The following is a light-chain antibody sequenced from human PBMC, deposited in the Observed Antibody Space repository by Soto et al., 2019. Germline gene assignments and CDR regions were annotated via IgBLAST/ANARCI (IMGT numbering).Light chain of an antibody. V-gene: IGLV2-23*01. Sequence: QSALTQPASVSGSPGQSITISCTGTSSDVGSYNLVSWYLQHPGKAPKLMIYEDTKRPSGVSNRFSGSKSGNTASLTISGLQAEDEADYYCSSYAGSSTVLFGGGTQLTVL. CDR2: EDT. CDR3: SSYAGSSTVL. CDR1: SSDVGSYNL. J-gene: IGLJ2*01.